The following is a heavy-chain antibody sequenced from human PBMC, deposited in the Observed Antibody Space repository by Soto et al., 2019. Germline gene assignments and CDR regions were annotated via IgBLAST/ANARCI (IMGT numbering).Heavy chain of an antibody. V-gene: IGHV1-18*01. CDR3: ARDLAGYSGYGTTVGN. J-gene: IGHJ4*02. CDR1: GYTFTSYG. D-gene: IGHD5-12*01. Sequence: QVQLVQSGADVKKPGASGKVSCKASGYTFTSYGISWVRQAPVQGLEWMGWISAYNGNTNYAQKLQGRVTMTTDTSTITAYMELRSLRSDDTAVYYCARDLAGYSGYGTTVGNWGQGTLVTVSS. CDR2: ISAYNGNT.